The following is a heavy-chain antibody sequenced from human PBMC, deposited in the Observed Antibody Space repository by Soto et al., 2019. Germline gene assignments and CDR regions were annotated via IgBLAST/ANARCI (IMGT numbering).Heavy chain of an antibody. V-gene: IGHV4-59*01. CDR3: ARDHTLSWEGSPAHIWYYYYGMDV. D-gene: IGHD3-3*02. CDR2: IYDSGST. J-gene: IGHJ6*02. CDR1: GGSISSYY. Sequence: QVQLQESGPGLVKPSETLSLTCTVSGGSISSYYWSWIRQPPGKGLEWIGYIYDSGSTNYNPSLKSRVTISVDTSKNQFSLKLSSVTAADTAVYYCARDHTLSWEGSPAHIWYYYYGMDVWGQGTTVTVSS.